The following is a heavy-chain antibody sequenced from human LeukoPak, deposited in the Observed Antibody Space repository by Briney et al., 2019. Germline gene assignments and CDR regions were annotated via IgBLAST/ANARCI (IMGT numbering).Heavy chain of an antibody. Sequence: GGSLRLSCASSGFTFSNYNMNWVREAPGKGLEWVSYISTSGRAIFYADSVKGRFTISRDNAKNSLFLQMNSLRDEDTAVYYCARVPLYDRSGYYFDYWGLGTLVTLSS. D-gene: IGHD3-22*01. V-gene: IGHV3-48*02. CDR1: GFTFSNYN. CDR3: ARVPLYDRSGYYFDY. J-gene: IGHJ4*02. CDR2: ISTSGRAI.